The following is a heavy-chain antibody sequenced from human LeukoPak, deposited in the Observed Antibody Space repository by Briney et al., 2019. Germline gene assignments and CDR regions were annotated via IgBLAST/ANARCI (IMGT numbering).Heavy chain of an antibody. J-gene: IGHJ4*02. Sequence: GESLNISCEVSGYTFTRYWIGWVRQMPGKGLELMGIIYPGDSDVRYRPSFQGQVTVSADKSINTAYLQWSSLKASDTAMYYCVRQFAVSSAWTFDYWGQGTLVTVSS. CDR1: GYTFTRYW. CDR2: IYPGDSDV. D-gene: IGHD6-19*01. V-gene: IGHV5-51*01. CDR3: VRQFAVSSAWTFDY.